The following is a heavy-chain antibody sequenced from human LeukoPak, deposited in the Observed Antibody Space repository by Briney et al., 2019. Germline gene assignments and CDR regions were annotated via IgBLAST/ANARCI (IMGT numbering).Heavy chain of an antibody. V-gene: IGHV4-4*02. J-gene: IGHJ6*02. Sequence: SETLSLTCAVSGGSISSSNWWSWVRQPPGKGLEWIGEIYHSGSTNYNPSLKSRVTISVDKSKNQFSLKLSSVTAADTAVYYCARDPNPHYYYYGMDVWGQGTTVTVSS. CDR1: GGSISSSNW. CDR3: ARDPNPHYYYYGMDV. CDR2: IYHSGST.